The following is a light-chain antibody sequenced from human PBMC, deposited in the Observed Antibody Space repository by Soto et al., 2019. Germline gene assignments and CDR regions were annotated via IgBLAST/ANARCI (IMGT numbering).Light chain of an antibody. J-gene: IGLJ3*02. V-gene: IGLV2-8*01. CDR1: SSDVGAYNY. CDR3: SSFASSNTWV. Sequence: QSALTQPPSASGSPGQSVTISCTGTSSDVGAYNYVSWYQQHAGKAPKLVIYEVTKRPSGVPHRFSGSKSANTASLTVSGLQAGDEADYYCSSFASSNTWVFGGGTKLTVL. CDR2: EVT.